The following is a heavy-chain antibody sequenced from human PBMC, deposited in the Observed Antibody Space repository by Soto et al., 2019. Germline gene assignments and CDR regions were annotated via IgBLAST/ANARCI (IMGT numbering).Heavy chain of an antibody. D-gene: IGHD5-12*01. CDR3: ARDIVEASSGCDYGTDSIYFYYGMDV. CDR1: GGTFSSYA. Sequence: QVQLVQSGDEVKKPGSSVKVSCKASGGTFSSYAISWVRQAPGQGLEWMGGIIPIFGTANYAQKFQGRVTSTADESTSRAYMELSSLRSEDTAVYYCARDIVEASSGCDYGTDSIYFYYGMDVWGQGTTVTVS. J-gene: IGHJ6*02. V-gene: IGHV1-69*01. CDR2: IIPIFGTA.